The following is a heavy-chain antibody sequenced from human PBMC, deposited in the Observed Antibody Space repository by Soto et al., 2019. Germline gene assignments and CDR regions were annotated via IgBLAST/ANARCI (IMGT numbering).Heavy chain of an antibody. V-gene: IGHV1-46*01. CDR2: INPIGGTT. D-gene: IGHD3-16*01. CDR3: ARAPSAFF. CDR1: GYTFMNCH. Sequence: GASVKVSCKASGYTFMNCHMHWLRQAPGRGLEWLGKINPIGGTTTYAQKFLGRVTMTTDTSTSTVHIELSSLRSEDTAVYYRARAPSAFFWGPGPQVTAS. J-gene: IGHJ4*02.